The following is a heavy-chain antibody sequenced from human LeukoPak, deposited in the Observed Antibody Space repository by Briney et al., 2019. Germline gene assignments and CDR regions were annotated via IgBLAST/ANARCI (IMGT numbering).Heavy chain of an antibody. Sequence: SQTLSLTCAISGDSVSRNNAGWNWIRQSPSRGLEWLGRTYYRSKWYSDFAPSVRNRITISPDTSKNQFSLKLSSVTAADTAVYYCARVGAGGPRRALDVWGQGTMVTVSS. D-gene: IGHD6-13*01. CDR1: GDSVSRNNAG. J-gene: IGHJ3*01. CDR2: TYYRSKWYS. V-gene: IGHV6-1*01. CDR3: ARVGAGGPRRALDV.